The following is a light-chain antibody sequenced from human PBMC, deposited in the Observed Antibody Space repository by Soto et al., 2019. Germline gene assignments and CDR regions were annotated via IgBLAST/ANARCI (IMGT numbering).Light chain of an antibody. V-gene: IGKV1-5*01. CDR2: DAS. CDR1: QSITSW. Sequence: DIQMTQSPSTLSASVGDRGTITCRASQSITSWLAWYQQKPGKAPKLLIYDASSLESGVPLRFSGSGSGTEFTLTISSLQPDDFATYYCQQYNSYSLTWTFGQGTMVEIK. J-gene: IGKJ1*01. CDR3: QQYNSYSLTWT.